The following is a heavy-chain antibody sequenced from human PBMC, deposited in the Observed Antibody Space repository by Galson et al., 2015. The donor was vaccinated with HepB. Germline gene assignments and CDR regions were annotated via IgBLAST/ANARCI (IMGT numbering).Heavy chain of an antibody. CDR2: IRYDGSNK. CDR3: AKDPEAVAVTPNDY. Sequence: SLRLSCAASGFTFSSYGMHWVRQAPGKGLEWVAFIRYDGSNKYYADSVKGRFTISRDNSKNTLYLQMNSLRAEDTAVYYCAKDPEAVAVTPNDYWGQGTLVTVSS. CDR1: GFTFSSYG. V-gene: IGHV3-30*02. D-gene: IGHD6-19*01. J-gene: IGHJ4*02.